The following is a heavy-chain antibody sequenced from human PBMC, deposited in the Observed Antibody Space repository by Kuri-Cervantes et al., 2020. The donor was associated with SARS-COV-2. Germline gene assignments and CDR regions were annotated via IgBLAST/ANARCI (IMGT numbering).Heavy chain of an antibody. CDR1: RLTFRNYG. Sequence: GESLKISCAASRLTFRNYGVHWVRQAPGKGLEWVALISYDETYKYYADSVEGRFTISRDNSENTLYLQMNSLRAEDTAMYYCAAERYEWLAYAYYFDLWGQGTLVTVSS. J-gene: IGHJ4*02. CDR3: AAERYEWLAYAYYFDL. D-gene: IGHD6-19*01. CDR2: ISYDETYK. V-gene: IGHV3-30*03.